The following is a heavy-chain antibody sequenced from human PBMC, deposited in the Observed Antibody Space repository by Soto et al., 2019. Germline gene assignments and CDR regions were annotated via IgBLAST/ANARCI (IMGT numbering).Heavy chain of an antibody. CDR1: GGSISSSSYY. D-gene: IGHD3-3*01. J-gene: IGHJ4*02. CDR2: IYYSGST. CDR3: ARLRFRDFWSGYYNGYFDY. Sequence: PSETLSLTCTVSGGSISSSSYYWGRIRQPPGKGLEWIGSIYYSGSTYYNPSLKSRVTISVDTSKNQFSLKLSSVTAADTAVYYCARLRFRDFWSGYYNGYFDYWGQGTLVTVSS. V-gene: IGHV4-39*01.